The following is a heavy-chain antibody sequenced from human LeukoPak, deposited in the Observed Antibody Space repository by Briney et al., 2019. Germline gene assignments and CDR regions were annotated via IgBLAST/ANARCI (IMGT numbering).Heavy chain of an antibody. CDR3: ARDVPCSGGSCRYSFYYYYGMDV. V-gene: IGHV1-18*01. J-gene: IGHJ6*02. CDR1: GYTFTSYG. Sequence: GASVKVSCKASGYTFTSYGISWVRQAPGQGLDWMGWISAYNGNTNYAQKLQGRVTMTTDTSTSTAYMELRSLRSDDTAVYYCARDVPCSGGSCRYSFYYYYGMDVWGQGTTVTVSS. D-gene: IGHD2-15*01. CDR2: ISAYNGNT.